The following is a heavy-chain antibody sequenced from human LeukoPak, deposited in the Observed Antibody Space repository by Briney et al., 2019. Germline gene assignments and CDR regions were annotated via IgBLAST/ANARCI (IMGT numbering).Heavy chain of an antibody. CDR1: GFTFSYYW. CDR3: ARGESSSWYD. V-gene: IGHV3-7*01. D-gene: IGHD6-13*01. Sequence: GGSLRLSCAASGFTFSYYWMSWVRQAPGKGLEWVANINEDGSEKYYVDSVEGRFTISRDNAKNSLYLQMNSLRAEDTAVYYCARGESSSWYDWGQGTLVTVSS. CDR2: INEDGSEK. J-gene: IGHJ4*02.